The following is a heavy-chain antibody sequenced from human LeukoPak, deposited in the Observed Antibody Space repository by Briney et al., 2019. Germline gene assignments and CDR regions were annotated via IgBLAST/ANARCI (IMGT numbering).Heavy chain of an antibody. CDR1: GGSISSGDYY. D-gene: IGHD5-24*01. CDR3: ASEGRGRDGYNYVDYFDY. V-gene: IGHV4-30-4*08. Sequence: PSQTLSFTCTVSGGSISSGDYYWSWIRQPPGKGLEWIGYIYYSGSTYYNPSLKSRVTISVDTSKNQFSLKLSSVTAADTAVYYCASEGRGRDGYNYVDYFDYWGQGTLVTVSS. CDR2: IYYSGST. J-gene: IGHJ4*02.